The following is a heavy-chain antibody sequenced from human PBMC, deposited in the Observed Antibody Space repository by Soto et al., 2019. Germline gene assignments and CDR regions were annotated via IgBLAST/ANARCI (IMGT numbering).Heavy chain of an antibody. CDR2: ISASGGST. CDR3: AKDRGGFARGWEYYDF. J-gene: IGHJ4*02. V-gene: IGHV3-23*01. CDR1: GFAFSSYT. D-gene: IGHD6-19*01. Sequence: HPGGSLRLSCAASGFAFSSYTMSWVRQTPGKGLEWVSSISASGGSTYYGDSLKGRFTISRDNSKNTLNLHIKSLGVEDSAVYYCAKDRGGFARGWEYYDFWGQGTQVTVSP.